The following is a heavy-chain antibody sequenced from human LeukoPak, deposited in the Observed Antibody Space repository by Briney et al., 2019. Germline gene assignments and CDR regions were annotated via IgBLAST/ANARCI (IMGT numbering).Heavy chain of an antibody. CDR3: AKDADYGDYVAVDNWFDP. Sequence: GGSLRLSCAASGFTFSSYAMRWVRQAPGKGLEWVSAISGSGGSTYYADSVKGRFPISRDNSKNTPYLQMNSLRAEDTAVYYCAKDADYGDYVAVDNWFDPWGQGTLVTVSS. V-gene: IGHV3-23*01. CDR2: ISGSGGST. CDR1: GFTFSSYA. D-gene: IGHD4-17*01. J-gene: IGHJ5*02.